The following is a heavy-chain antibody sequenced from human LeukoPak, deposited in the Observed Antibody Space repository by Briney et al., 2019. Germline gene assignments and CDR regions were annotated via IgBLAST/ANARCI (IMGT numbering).Heavy chain of an antibody. CDR1: GFTFSSYS. CDR2: ISSSSSTI. Sequence: PGGSLRLSCAASGFTFSSYSMKWVRQAPGKGLEWVSYISSSSSTIYYADSVKGRFTISRDNAKNSLYLQMNSLRAEDTAVYYCARGEYDYVWGSYRPTSFDYWGQGTLVTVSS. D-gene: IGHD3-16*02. V-gene: IGHV3-48*01. CDR3: ARGEYDYVWGSYRPTSFDY. J-gene: IGHJ4*02.